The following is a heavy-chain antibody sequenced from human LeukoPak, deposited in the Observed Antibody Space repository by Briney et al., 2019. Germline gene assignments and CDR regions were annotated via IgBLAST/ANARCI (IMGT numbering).Heavy chain of an antibody. J-gene: IGHJ3*02. CDR1: GGSFSGYY. CDR3: ARAGRYQGAFDI. Sequence: PSETLSLTCAVYGGSFSGYYWTWIRQPPGKGLEWIGEINHSGSTNYNPSLKSRVTISVDTSKNQFSLKLSSVTAADTAVYYCARAGRYQGAFDIWRQGTMVTVSS. D-gene: IGHD2-2*01. CDR2: INHSGST. V-gene: IGHV4-34*01.